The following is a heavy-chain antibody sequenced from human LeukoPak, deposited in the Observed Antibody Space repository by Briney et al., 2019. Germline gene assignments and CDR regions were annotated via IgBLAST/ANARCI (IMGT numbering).Heavy chain of an antibody. J-gene: IGHJ2*01. CDR1: GGSISSGDYY. Sequence: SETLSLTCAVSGGSISSGDYYWGWIRQSPGKGLEWIGSIHYGGSTYYNPSLKSRVTISVDTSKNQFSLKLSSVTAADTAVYYCARHALGHCSGGSCYPGWYFALWGRATLVTVSS. CDR3: ARHALGHCSGGSCYPGWYFAL. CDR2: IHYGGST. V-gene: IGHV4-39*07. D-gene: IGHD2-15*01.